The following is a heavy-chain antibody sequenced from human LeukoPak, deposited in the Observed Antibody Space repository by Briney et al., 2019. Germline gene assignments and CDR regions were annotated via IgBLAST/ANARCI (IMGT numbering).Heavy chain of an antibody. CDR1: GFTLSNAW. V-gene: IGHV3-7*01. CDR3: ARAETTVVTIDY. J-gene: IGHJ4*02. CDR2: IKQDGSEK. D-gene: IGHD4-23*01. Sequence: GGSLRLSCAASGFTLSNAWMSWVRQAPGKGLEWVANIKQDGSEKYYVDPVKGRFTISRDNAKNSLYLQMNSLRAEDTAVYYCARAETTVVTIDYWGQGTLVTVSS.